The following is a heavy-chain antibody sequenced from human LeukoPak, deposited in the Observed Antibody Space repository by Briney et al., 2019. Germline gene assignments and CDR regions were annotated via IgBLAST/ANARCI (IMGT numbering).Heavy chain of an antibody. CDR3: AKFGSRLRSYYYYMDV. J-gene: IGHJ6*03. CDR1: GFTFSNYW. Sequence: GGSLRLSCAASGFTFSNYWMNWVRQAPGKGLEWVSYISSSGSTIYYADSVKGRFIISRDNSKNTLYLQMNSLRPEDTAVYYCAKFGSRLRSYYYYMDVWGKGTTVTISS. CDR2: ISSSGSTI. D-gene: IGHD3-10*01. V-gene: IGHV3-48*01.